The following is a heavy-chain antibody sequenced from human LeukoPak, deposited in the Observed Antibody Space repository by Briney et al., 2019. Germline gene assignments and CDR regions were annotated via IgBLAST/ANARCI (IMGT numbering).Heavy chain of an antibody. Sequence: ASVKVSCKASGYTFTSYGISWVRQAPGQGLEWMGWISSYKSNTNYAQKFQGRVTMTTDTSTSTAYMELRSLRSDDTAVYYCARVGNSGWRTPNDDYWGQGTLVTVSS. CDR1: GYTFTSYG. V-gene: IGHV1-18*01. CDR3: ARVGNSGWRTPNDDY. CDR2: ISSYKSNT. J-gene: IGHJ4*02. D-gene: IGHD6-19*01.